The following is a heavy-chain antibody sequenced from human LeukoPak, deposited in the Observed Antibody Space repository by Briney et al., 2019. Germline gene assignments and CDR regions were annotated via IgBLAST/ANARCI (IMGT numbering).Heavy chain of an antibody. D-gene: IGHD7-27*01. CDR2: IKPDGSEK. V-gene: IGHV3-7*02. J-gene: IGHJ4*02. CDR3: ARANWGHPMYYFDY. Sequence: SGGSLRLSCAASGITFGSCWMTWVRQAPGKGLECVANIKPDGSEKYYVDSVEGRFTISRDNAKNSLFLEMNSLRAEDTAVYYCARANWGHPMYYFDYWGQGTLVTVSS. CDR1: GITFGSCW.